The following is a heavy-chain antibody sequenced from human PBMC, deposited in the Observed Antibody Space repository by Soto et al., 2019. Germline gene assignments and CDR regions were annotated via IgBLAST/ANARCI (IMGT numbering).Heavy chain of an antibody. Sequence: KGLEWVSYISSSSSTIYYADSVKCRFTISRDNAKNSLYLQMNSLRDEDTAVYFFFQAEDSLQDTSADPAYLLNRSFDL. CDR3: FQAEDSLQDTSADPAYLLNRSFDL. J-gene: IGHJ2*01. CDR2: ISSSSSTI. V-gene: IGHV3-48*02. D-gene: IGHD6-19*01.